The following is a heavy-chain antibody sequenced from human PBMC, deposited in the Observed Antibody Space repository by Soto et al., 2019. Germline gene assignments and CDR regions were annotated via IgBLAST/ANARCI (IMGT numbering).Heavy chain of an antibody. CDR3: ARYCTGGSCSHGFDY. J-gene: IGHJ4*02. CDR2: INTDGSST. V-gene: IGHV3-74*01. Sequence: GGSLRLSCAASGFTFSTYWMHWVRQAPGKGLVWVSRINTDGSSTDYADSVKGRFTISRDNAKNTLYLQMNSLRAEDTAVYLCARYCTGGSCSHGFDYWGQGSLVTVSS. CDR1: GFTFSTYW. D-gene: IGHD2-15*01.